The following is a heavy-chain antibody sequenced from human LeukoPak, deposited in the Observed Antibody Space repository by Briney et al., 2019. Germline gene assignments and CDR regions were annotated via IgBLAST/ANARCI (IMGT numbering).Heavy chain of an antibody. CDR3: ARDALNIKYYDILTGYYATLDY. CDR2: ISSSGSTI. Sequence: GGSLRLSCAASGFTFSDYYMSWIRQAPGKGLEWVSYISSSGSTIYYADSVKGRFTISRDNAKNSLYLQMNSLRAEDTAVYYCARDALNIKYYDILTGYYATLDYWGQGTLVTVSS. J-gene: IGHJ4*02. D-gene: IGHD3-9*01. CDR1: GFTFSDYY. V-gene: IGHV3-11*01.